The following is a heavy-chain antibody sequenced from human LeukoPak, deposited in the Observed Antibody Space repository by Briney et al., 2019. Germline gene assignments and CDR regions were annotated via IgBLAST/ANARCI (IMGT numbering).Heavy chain of an antibody. CDR2: IYHTGNT. CDR1: GYSITSGYY. J-gene: IGHJ4*02. CDR3: ARYCSSTTCYTRGGDY. V-gene: IGHV4-38-2*02. D-gene: IGHD2-2*02. Sequence: SETLSLTCSVSGYSITSGYYWGWIRQSPGKGLEWIGSIYHTGNTFYDPSFNSRVTISVDTSKNQFSLSLSSVTAADTAVYYCARYCSSTTCYTRGGDYWGQGTLVTVSS.